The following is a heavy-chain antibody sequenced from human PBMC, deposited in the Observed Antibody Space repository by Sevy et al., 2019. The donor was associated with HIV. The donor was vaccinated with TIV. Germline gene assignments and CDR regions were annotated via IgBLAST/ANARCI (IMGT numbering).Heavy chain of an antibody. CDR2: IYQDGSEK. D-gene: IGHD4-17*01. CDR1: GFSFRSYW. CDR3: AREGSYGDYRLSYYYGMDL. J-gene: IGHJ6*02. Sequence: GGSLRLSCVASGFSFRSYWMTWVRQAPGKGLEWVANIYQDGSEKYYVDSVKGPFTISRDNAKNSLYLQMNSLRVDDTAVYYCAREGSYGDYRLSYYYGMDLWGQGTTVTVSS. V-gene: IGHV3-7*01.